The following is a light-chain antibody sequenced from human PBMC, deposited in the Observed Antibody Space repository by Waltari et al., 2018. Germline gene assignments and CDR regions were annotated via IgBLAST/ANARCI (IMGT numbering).Light chain of an antibody. CDR2: DVS. CDR1: SSDVGAYDS. Sequence: QSALTQPASVSGSPSQSITISCPGTSSDVGAYDSLSWYQQHPGKAPQLMIYDVSNRPSGISNRFSGSKSGNTASLSISGLQTEDEAEYYCSAYTTSVTLVFGTGTKVTVL. CDR3: SAYTTSVTLV. J-gene: IGLJ1*01. V-gene: IGLV2-14*03.